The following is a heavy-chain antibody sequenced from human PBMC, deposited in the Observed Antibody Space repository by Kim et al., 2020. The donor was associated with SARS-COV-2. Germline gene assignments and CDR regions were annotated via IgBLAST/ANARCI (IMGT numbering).Heavy chain of an antibody. Sequence: SETLSLTCTVSGGSISSGDYYWSWIRQPPGKGLEWIGYIYYSGSTYYNPSLKSRVTISVDTSKNQFSLKLSSVTAADTAVYYCARDAGTIPEGNRHWFDPWGQGTLVTVSS. V-gene: IGHV4-30-4*01. CDR1: GGSISSGDYY. CDR3: ARDAGTIPEGNRHWFDP. J-gene: IGHJ5*02. CDR2: IYYSGST.